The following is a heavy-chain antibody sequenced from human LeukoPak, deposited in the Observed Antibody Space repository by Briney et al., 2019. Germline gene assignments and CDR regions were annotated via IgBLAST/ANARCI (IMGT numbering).Heavy chain of an antibody. D-gene: IGHD6-19*01. CDR2: INANIGGT. CDR3: ARVLFYSSGNKSNRVDY. J-gene: IGHJ4*02. CDR1: GYTFSRYY. Sequence: APVRVSCTASGYTFSRYYIHWVRQAPGHGLEWMGGINANIGGTKTAQKCQGRVNMTWATSISTAYMELSRLRSDQTAVYYCARVLFYSSGNKSNRVDYWGQGTLVTVSS. V-gene: IGHV1-2*02.